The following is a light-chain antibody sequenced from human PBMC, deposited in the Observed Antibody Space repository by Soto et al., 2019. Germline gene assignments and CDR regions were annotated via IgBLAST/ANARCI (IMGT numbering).Light chain of an antibody. V-gene: IGKV3-20*01. CDR1: QSVSSSY. CDR2: GAS. J-gene: IGKJ1*01. CDR3: QQYGSSRT. Sequence: EIVLTQSPGTLSLSPGERATLSCRASQSVSSSYLAWYQQKPGQAPRLLIHGASSRATGIPDRFSGSGSGTDFTLTISRLEPEDFGVYYWQQYGSSRTFGQGTKVDIK.